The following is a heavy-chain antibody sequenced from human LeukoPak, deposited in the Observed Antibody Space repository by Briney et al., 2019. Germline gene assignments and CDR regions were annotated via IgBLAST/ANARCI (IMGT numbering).Heavy chain of an antibody. CDR3: ARKEVRGVDYYYGMDV. CDR1: GYTFTSYD. CDR2: MNPNSGNT. Sequence: ASVTVSCKASGYTFTSYDINWVRQATGQGLEWVGWMNPNSGNTGYAQKCQGRVTMTRNTSISTAYMELSSLRSEDTAVYYCARKEVRGVDYYYGMDVWGQGTTVTVSS. J-gene: IGHJ6*02. D-gene: IGHD3-10*01. V-gene: IGHV1-8*01.